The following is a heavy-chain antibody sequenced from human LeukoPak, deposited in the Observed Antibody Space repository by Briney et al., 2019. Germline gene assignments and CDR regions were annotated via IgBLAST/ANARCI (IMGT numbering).Heavy chain of an antibody. CDR2: ISAYNGNT. CDR1: GYTFTAYY. D-gene: IGHD3-22*01. V-gene: IGHV1-18*04. J-gene: IGHJ4*02. CDR3: ARDPSNTSGYQIYFDY. Sequence: ASVKVSCKASGYTFTAYYIHWVRQAPGQGLEWMGWISAYNGNTHYAQKLQGRVTMTTDTSTSTAYMELRSLRSDDTAVYYCARDPSNTSGYQIYFDYWGQGTLVTVSS.